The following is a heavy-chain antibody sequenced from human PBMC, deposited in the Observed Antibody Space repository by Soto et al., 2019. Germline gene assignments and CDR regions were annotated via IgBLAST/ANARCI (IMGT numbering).Heavy chain of an antibody. CDR2: IRSKANSSAT. CDR1: GFTFSGSA. J-gene: IGHJ4*02. CDR3: TRPLWGGYDFGYDY. Sequence: GGSLRLSCAASGFTFSGSAMHWVRQASGKGLEWVGRIRSKANSSATAYAASVKGRFTISRDDSKNTAYLQMNSLKTEDTAVYYCTRPLWGGYDFGYDYWGQGTLVTVSS. V-gene: IGHV3-73*01. D-gene: IGHD5-12*01.